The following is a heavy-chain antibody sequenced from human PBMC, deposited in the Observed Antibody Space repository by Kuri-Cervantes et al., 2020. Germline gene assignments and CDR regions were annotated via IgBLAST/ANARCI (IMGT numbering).Heavy chain of an antibody. CDR1: GGSFSGYY. J-gene: IGHJ6*03. CDR3: ARDRHYGSGSYYLYYMDV. Sequence: SQTLSLTCAVYGGSFSGYYWSWIRQPPGKGLEWIGEINHSGSTNYNPSLKSQVTISVDTSKNQFSLKLSSVTAADTAVYYCARDRHYGSGSYYLYYMDVWGKGTTVTVSS. V-gene: IGHV4-34*01. D-gene: IGHD3-10*01. CDR2: INHSGST.